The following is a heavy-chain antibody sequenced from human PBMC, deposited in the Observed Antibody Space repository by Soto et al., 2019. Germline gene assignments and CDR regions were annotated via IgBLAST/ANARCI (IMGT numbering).Heavy chain of an antibody. Sequence: QPGGSLRLSCAASGFTFSSYWMHWVRQAPGKGLVWVSRMNPDGSATNYADSVKGRFTISRDNAKNTLYLQMNSLRAEDTAVFYCGRGGSDSPMAPGYWGQGTLVTVSS. V-gene: IGHV3-74*01. D-gene: IGHD5-18*01. J-gene: IGHJ4*02. CDR3: GRGGSDSPMAPGY. CDR1: GFTFSSYW. CDR2: MNPDGSAT.